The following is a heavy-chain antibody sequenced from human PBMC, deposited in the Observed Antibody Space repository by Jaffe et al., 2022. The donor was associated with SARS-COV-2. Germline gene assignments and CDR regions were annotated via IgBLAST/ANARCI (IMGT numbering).Heavy chain of an antibody. J-gene: IGHJ4*02. CDR1: GFTFSSYA. D-gene: IGHD3-9*01. CDR2: ISGSGGST. CDR3: AKAPQYYDILTRGGFYFDY. V-gene: IGHV3-23*01. Sequence: EVQLLESGGGLVQPGGSLRLSCAASGFTFSSYAMSWVRQAPGKGLEWVSAISGSGGSTYYADSVKGRFTISRDNSKNTLYLQMNSLRAEDTAVYYCAKAPQYYDILTRGGFYFDYWGQGTLVTVSS.